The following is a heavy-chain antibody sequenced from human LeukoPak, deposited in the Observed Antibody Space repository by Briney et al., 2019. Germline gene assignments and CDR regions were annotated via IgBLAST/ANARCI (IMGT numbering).Heavy chain of an antibody. CDR2: ISWDSGST. Sequence: GGSLRLSCAASGFTFDDYAMHWVRQAPGKGLEWVPLISWDSGSTYYADSVKGRFTISRDNSKNSLYLQMNSLRAEDTALYYCAKVAVAYYYYYMDVWGKGTTVTVSS. CDR1: GFTFDDYA. V-gene: IGHV3-43D*03. J-gene: IGHJ6*03. CDR3: AKVAVAYYYYYMDV. D-gene: IGHD5-12*01.